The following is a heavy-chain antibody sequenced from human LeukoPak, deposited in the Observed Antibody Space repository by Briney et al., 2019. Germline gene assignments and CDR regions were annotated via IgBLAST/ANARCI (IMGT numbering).Heavy chain of an antibody. CDR1: GFTFSSYA. Sequence: PGGALRLSCAASGFTFSSYAMSWVRQAPGKGLEWVSAFSGSGGSTYYADTVKGRFTISRDNSKNTLYLQMNRLRAEDTAVYYCARVGLLAKRDGYNSWYYYYYMDVWGKGTTVTISS. CDR3: ARVGLLAKRDGYNSWYYYYYMDV. CDR2: FSGSGGST. J-gene: IGHJ6*03. V-gene: IGHV3-23*01. D-gene: IGHD5-24*01.